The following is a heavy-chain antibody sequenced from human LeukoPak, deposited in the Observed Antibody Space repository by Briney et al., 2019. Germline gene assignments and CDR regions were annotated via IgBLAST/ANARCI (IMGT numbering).Heavy chain of an antibody. D-gene: IGHD2-2*01. CDR1: GYSIRSGYY. CDR3: ARAYCSSASCAKLGYFDY. Sequence: KPSETLSLTCTVSGYSIRSGYYWGWIRQSPGKGLEWIGNIYQTGSTCYNPSLKSRVTISMDTTWNQFSLKLSSVTAADTAVYYCARAYCSSASCAKLGYFDYWGQGTLVTVSS. V-gene: IGHV4-38-2*02. J-gene: IGHJ4*02. CDR2: IYQTGST.